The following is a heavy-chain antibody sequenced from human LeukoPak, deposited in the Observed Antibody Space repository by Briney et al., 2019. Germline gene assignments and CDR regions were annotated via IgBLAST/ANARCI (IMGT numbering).Heavy chain of an antibody. CDR1: GFTVSDDY. CDR3: ARDGVWATFDY. Sequence: GGSLRLSCAASGFTVSDDYMSWVRQAPGKGLEWVSVIYSGGTTDYADSVKGRFTISRDNPKNTLYLQMNSLRAEDTAVYYCARDGVWATFDYWGQRTLVTVSS. D-gene: IGHD2-8*01. V-gene: IGHV3-66*01. J-gene: IGHJ4*02. CDR2: IYSGGTT.